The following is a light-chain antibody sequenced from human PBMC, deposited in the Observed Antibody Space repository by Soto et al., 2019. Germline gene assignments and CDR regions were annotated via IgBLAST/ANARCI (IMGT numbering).Light chain of an antibody. Sequence: DIQMTQSPASLSASVGDRVTITCQASHDITIYLNWYQQKPGKAPRLVIYDASNLETGVPSRFRGSGSGTKFTFTISSVQPEDVAIYYCQKYDNVPFTFGPGTKVNIK. J-gene: IGKJ3*01. CDR3: QKYDNVPFT. CDR2: DAS. V-gene: IGKV1-33*01. CDR1: HDITIY.